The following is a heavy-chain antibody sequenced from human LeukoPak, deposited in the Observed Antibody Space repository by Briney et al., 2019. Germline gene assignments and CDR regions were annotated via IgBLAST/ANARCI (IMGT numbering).Heavy chain of an antibody. CDR1: GFTFSSYA. J-gene: IGHJ4*02. D-gene: IGHD3-16*01. CDR3: AKDGDYDYVWGSLSSLFDY. V-gene: IGHV3-23*01. CDR2: ISGSGGCT. Sequence: QPGGSLRLSXAASGFTFSSYAMSWVRQAPGKGLEWVSAISGSGGCTYYADSVKGRFTISRDNSKNTLYLQMNSLRAEDTAVYYCAKDGDYDYVWGSLSSLFDYWGQGTLVTVSS.